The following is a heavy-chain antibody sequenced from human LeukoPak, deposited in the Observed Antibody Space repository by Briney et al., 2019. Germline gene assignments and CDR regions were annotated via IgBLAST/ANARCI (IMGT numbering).Heavy chain of an antibody. CDR3: ARDYSYAEY. Sequence: GGSLRLSCAASGFTFSSYSMNWVRRAPGKGLEWVSYISSSSTTIYYADSVKGRFTISRDNAKNSLHLQMNSLRAEDTAVYYCARDYSYAEYWGQGTLVTVSS. V-gene: IGHV3-48*01. D-gene: IGHD5-18*01. CDR2: ISSSSTTI. J-gene: IGHJ4*02. CDR1: GFTFSSYS.